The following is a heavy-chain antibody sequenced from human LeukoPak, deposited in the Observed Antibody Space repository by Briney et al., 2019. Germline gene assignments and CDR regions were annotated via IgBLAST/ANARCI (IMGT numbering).Heavy chain of an antibody. CDR2: LYYSGST. Sequence: PSQTLSLTCTVSGGSISSGGYYWSWIRQPPGKGLEWIGSLYYSGSTYYSPSLKSRIAISVDTSKNLVSLNLGSVTAADTAVYYCARVTFGSTMARWGQGVLVTVSS. CDR3: ARVTFGSTMAR. D-gene: IGHD3-10*01. J-gene: IGHJ4*02. V-gene: IGHV4-39*07. CDR1: GGSISSGGYY.